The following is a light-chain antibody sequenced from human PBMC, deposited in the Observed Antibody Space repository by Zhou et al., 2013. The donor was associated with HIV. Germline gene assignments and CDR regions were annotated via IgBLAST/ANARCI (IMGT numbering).Light chain of an antibody. J-gene: IGKJ4*01. Sequence: DVQMTQSPSSLSASVGDSVTITCRASQTISNYLNWYQQKPGRAPRLLIYGASRLQSGVSSRFSGSGSGTEFTLTISSLQPEDFATYYCQQSYSTPLTFGGGTKVEIK. V-gene: IGKV1-39*01. CDR3: QQSYSTPLT. CDR1: QTISNY. CDR2: GAS.